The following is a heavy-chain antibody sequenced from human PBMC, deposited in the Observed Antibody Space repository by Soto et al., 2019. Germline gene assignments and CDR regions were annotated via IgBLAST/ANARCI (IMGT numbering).Heavy chain of an antibody. CDR1: GFTFSSYA. Sequence: GGSLRLSCAMSGFTFSSYAMSWVRQAPGKGLEWVSTISGSGGSAYYAEFAKGRFTISRDNSKNTLFLQMNSLRAEDTAMYYCAKETVFTAVEDPWGQGTLVTVSS. D-gene: IGHD3-10*02. J-gene: IGHJ5*02. CDR2: ISGSGGSA. CDR3: AKETVFTAVEDP. V-gene: IGHV3-23*01.